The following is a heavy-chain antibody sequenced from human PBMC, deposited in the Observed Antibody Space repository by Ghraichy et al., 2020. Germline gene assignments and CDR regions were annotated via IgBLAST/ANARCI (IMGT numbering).Heavy chain of an antibody. D-gene: IGHD3/OR15-3a*01. J-gene: IGHJ4*02. V-gene: IGHV3-23*01. CDR3: AKGAGRTGDQRY. CDR1: GFTFSNFA. CDR2: ITGDSVTT. Sequence: GGSLRLSCAASGFTFSNFALNWVRQPPGKGLEWVSAITGDSVTTYYADSVNRRFTISSHNSKNTLYLQMNSLRTEDTAVYYCAKGAGRTGDQRYWGQGTLLTVSS.